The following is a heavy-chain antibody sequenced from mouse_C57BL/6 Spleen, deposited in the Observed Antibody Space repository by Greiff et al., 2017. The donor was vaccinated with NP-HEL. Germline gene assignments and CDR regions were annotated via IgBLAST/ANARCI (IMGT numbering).Heavy chain of an antibody. CDR3: AREGLGRAMDY. Sequence: DVQLQESGPGLVKPSQSLSLTCSVTGYSITSGYYWNWIRQFPGNKLEWMGYISYDGSNNYNPSLKNRISITRDTSKNQFFLKLNSVTTEDTATYYCAREGLGRAMDYWGQGTSVTVSS. CDR2: ISYDGSN. CDR1: GYSITSGYY. J-gene: IGHJ4*01. D-gene: IGHD3-1*01. V-gene: IGHV3-6*01.